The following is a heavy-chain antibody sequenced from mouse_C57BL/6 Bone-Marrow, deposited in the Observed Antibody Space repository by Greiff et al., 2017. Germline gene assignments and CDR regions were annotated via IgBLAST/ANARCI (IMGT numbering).Heavy chain of an antibody. J-gene: IGHJ2*01. CDR1: GFTFSSYG. D-gene: IGHD4-1*01. Sequence: EVMLVESGGDLVKPGGSLKLSCAASGFTFSSYGMSWVRQTPDKRLEWVATISSGGSYTYYPDSGKGRFTISRDDAKNNLYLEKSSLKSEDTAMYYCARRVTGTDFDYWGQGTTLTVSS. CDR3: ARRVTGTDFDY. CDR2: ISSGGSYT. V-gene: IGHV5-6*02.